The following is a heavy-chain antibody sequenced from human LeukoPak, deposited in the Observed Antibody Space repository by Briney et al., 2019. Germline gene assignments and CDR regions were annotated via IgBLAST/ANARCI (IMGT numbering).Heavy chain of an antibody. CDR2: INHSGST. V-gene: IGHV4-39*07. CDR1: GGSISSSSAY. Sequence: SETLSLTCTVSGGSISSSSAYWGWIRQPPGKGLEWIGEINHSGSTNYNPSLKSRVTMSVDTSKNQFSLKLSSVTAADTAVYYCARGQSIVGATGDYWGQGTLVTVSS. J-gene: IGHJ4*02. D-gene: IGHD1-26*01. CDR3: ARGQSIVGATGDY.